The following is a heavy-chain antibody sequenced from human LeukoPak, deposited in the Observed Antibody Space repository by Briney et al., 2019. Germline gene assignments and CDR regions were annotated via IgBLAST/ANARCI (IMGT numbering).Heavy chain of an antibody. D-gene: IGHD3-16*01. CDR3: SIGGLGVTGFDY. V-gene: IGHV3-23*01. CDR1: GFTFTTSA. CDR2: ISGSGDNT. J-gene: IGHJ4*02. Sequence: PGGSLRLSCAASGFTFTTSAMSWVRQAPGKGLEWVSTISGSGDNTYYADSEKGRFTISRDNSKNTLYLQMNSLRAEDTAVYYCSIGGLGVTGFDYWGQGTLVTVSS.